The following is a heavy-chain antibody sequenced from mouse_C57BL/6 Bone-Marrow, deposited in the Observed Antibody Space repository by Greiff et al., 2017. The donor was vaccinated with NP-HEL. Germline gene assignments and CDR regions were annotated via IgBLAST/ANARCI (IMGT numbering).Heavy chain of an antibody. Sequence: QVQLQQPGAELARPGASVKMSCKASGYTFTSYTMHWVKQRPGQGLEWIGYINPSSGYTKYNQKFKDKATLTADKSSSTAYMQLSSLTSEDSGVYYCARSGSNYFYWYFDVWGTGTTVTVSS. J-gene: IGHJ1*03. V-gene: IGHV1-4*01. CDR1: GYTFTSYT. CDR2: INPSSGYT. D-gene: IGHD2-5*01. CDR3: ARSGSNYFYWYFDV.